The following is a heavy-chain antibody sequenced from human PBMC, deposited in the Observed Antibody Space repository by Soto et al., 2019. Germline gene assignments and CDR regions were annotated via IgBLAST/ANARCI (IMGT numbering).Heavy chain of an antibody. Sequence: GESLKISCKGSGYTFTSYLISWVRQMPGKGLEWMGRIDSSDSYTTYSPSFQGQVIMSVDKSITTAYLQWSSLKASDTAMYYCARRTAAGGKDHWGKGTLVTLS. J-gene: IGHJ1*01. CDR1: GYTFTSYL. CDR2: IDSSDSYT. D-gene: IGHD6-13*01. V-gene: IGHV5-10-1*04. CDR3: ARRTAAGGKDH.